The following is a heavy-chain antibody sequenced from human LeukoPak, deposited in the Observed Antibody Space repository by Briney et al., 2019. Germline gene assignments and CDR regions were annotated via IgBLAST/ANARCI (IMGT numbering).Heavy chain of an antibody. D-gene: IGHD2-15*01. J-gene: IGHJ4*02. CDR2: ISGGAIVT. Sequence: PGGSLRLSCAASGFSFGSHPMNWVRQAPGKGLEWVSIISGGAIVTYYADSVKGRFTISRDNSKNTLYLQMNSLRAEDTAVYYCAKTSVGEGRIIGSGYFDSWGQGTLVTVSS. CDR3: AKTSVGEGRIIGSGYFDS. CDR1: GFSFGSHP. V-gene: IGHV3-23*01.